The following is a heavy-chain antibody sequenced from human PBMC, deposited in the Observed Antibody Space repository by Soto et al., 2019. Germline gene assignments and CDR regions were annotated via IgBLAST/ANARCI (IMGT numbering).Heavy chain of an antibody. CDR2: IKQDGSEK. V-gene: IGHV3-7*05. Sequence: GGSLRLSCAASGFTFSSYWMSWVRQAPGKGLEWVANIKQDGSEKYYVDSVKGRFTISRDNAKNSLYLQMNSLRAEDTAVYYCARDRGELDYGDYYYYGMDVWGQGTTVTVSS. CDR1: GFTFSSYW. J-gene: IGHJ6*02. CDR3: ARDRGELDYGDYYYYGMDV. D-gene: IGHD3-16*01.